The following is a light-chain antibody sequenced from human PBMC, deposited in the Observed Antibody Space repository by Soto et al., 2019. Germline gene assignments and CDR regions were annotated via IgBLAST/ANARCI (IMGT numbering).Light chain of an antibody. CDR2: GTS. J-gene: IGKJ2*01. CDR3: HQYETSPFT. Sequence: IVLTQSPGTMSLSPGERATLSCRASETIGRAYFAWYQHIPGRTPRLVLSGTSNRAAGIPDRFGGSGSGADFTLTISGVEPEDSAVYYCHQYETSPFTFGQGTKLEIK. V-gene: IGKV3-20*01. CDR1: ETIGRAY.